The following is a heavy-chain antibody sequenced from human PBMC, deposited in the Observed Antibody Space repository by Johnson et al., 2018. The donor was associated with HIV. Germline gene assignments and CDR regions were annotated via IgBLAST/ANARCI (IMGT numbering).Heavy chain of an antibody. V-gene: IGHV3-66*01. Sequence: VQLVESGGGLVQPGGSLRLSCAASGFTVSGDFMSWVRQAPGKGLEWVSLIYNDGTTYYAASAKGRFTISRDNSKNTMYLQMNSLRAEDTAVYYCARDGGETVVGSGAFDIWGQGTMVTVSS. CDR2: IYNDGTT. CDR1: GFTVSGDF. CDR3: ARDGGETVVGSGAFDI. D-gene: IGHD4-23*01. J-gene: IGHJ3*02.